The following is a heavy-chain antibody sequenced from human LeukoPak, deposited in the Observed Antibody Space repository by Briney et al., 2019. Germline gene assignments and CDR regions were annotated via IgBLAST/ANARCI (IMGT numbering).Heavy chain of an antibody. CDR3: ATHIVEYSSSSDGY. Sequence: GGSLRLSCAASGFTFSSYSMNWVRQAPGKGLEWVSSISSSSSYIYYADSVKGRFTISRDNAKNSLYLQMNSLRAEDTAVYYCATHIVEYSSSSDGYWGQGTLVTVSS. CDR1: GFTFSSYS. J-gene: IGHJ4*02. V-gene: IGHV3-21*01. D-gene: IGHD6-6*01. CDR2: ISSSSSYI.